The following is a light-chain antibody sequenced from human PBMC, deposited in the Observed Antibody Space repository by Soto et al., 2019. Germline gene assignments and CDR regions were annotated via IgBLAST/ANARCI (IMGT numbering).Light chain of an antibody. Sequence: IVLTQSPATLPLSPGERATLSCRAGQSVSTYLAWYQHKPGQAPRLLIYDASNRATGIPARFSGSGSGTDFTLTISSLEPEDFAVYYCQQRSNWLTFGGGTKVEIK. CDR3: QQRSNWLT. V-gene: IGKV3-11*01. J-gene: IGKJ4*01. CDR1: QSVSTY. CDR2: DAS.